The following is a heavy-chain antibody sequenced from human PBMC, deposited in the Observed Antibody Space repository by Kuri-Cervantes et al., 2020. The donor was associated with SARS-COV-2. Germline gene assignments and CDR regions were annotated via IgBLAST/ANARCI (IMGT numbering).Heavy chain of an antibody. CDR2: IIPIFGTA. D-gene: IGHD3-3*01. V-gene: IGHV1-69*13. CDR3: ARVHSKGPLYDFWSGYYFDY. Sequence: SVKVSCKASGGTFSSYAISWVRQAPGRGLEWMGGIIPIFGTANYAQKFQGRVTITADESTSTAYMELSSLRSEDTAVYYCARVHSKGPLYDFWSGYYFDYWGQGTLVTVSS. J-gene: IGHJ4*02. CDR1: GGTFSSYA.